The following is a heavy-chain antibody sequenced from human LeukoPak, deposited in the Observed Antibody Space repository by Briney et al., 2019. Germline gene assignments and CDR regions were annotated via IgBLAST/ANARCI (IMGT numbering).Heavy chain of an antibody. D-gene: IGHD6-19*01. J-gene: IGHJ5*02. CDR3: ARGAVVGRWFDP. Sequence: GGSLRLSCVASGFTFNNYGMSWVRQAPGKGLEWVSGINWNGGSTGYADSVKGRFTISRDNAKNSLYLQMNSLRAEDTAVYYCARGAVVGRWFDPWGQGTLVTVSS. CDR1: GFTFNNYG. V-gene: IGHV3-20*04. CDR2: INWNGGST.